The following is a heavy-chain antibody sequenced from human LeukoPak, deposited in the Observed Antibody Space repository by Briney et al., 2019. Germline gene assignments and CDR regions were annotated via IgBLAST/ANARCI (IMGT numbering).Heavy chain of an antibody. V-gene: IGHV3-7*01. D-gene: IGHD5-12*01. J-gene: IGHJ4*02. Sequence: GGSLRLSCAPGGFTSSDYCMGWVRQAPGRGLEWVANIKQEGREKNYLRSVRGRSTISRDNARNSLYLKMTSPRVEATAVYYCTRGAWASGHDRDYWGQGTLVTVSS. CDR3: TRGAWASGHDRDY. CDR1: GFTSSDYC. CDR2: IKQEGREK.